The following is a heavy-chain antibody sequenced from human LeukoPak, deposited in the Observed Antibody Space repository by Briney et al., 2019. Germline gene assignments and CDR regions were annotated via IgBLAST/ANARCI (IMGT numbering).Heavy chain of an antibody. D-gene: IGHD3-22*01. J-gene: IGHJ4*02. V-gene: IGHV4-59*08. CDR3: ATHYYDSRGYYWQFDY. CDR1: GGSISSYY. CDR2: IYYSGST. Sequence: SETLSLTCTVSGGSISSYYWSWIRQPPGKGLEWVGYIYYSGSTNYNPSLKSRVTISVDTSKNQFSLKLSSVSAAYTAVYYCATHYYDSRGYYWQFDYWGQGTLVTVSS.